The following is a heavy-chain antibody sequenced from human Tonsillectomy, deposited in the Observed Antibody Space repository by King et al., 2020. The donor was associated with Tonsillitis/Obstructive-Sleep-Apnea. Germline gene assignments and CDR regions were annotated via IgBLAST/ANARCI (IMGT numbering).Heavy chain of an antibody. CDR2: IGWNSGSI. V-gene: IGHV3-9*01. CDR1: GFTFDDYA. J-gene: IGHJ4*02. Sequence: VQLVESGGGLVQPGRSLRLSCAASGFTFDDYAMHWVRQAPGKGLEWVSGIGWNSGSITYADSVKGRFTISRDNAESSLYLQMNSLRAEDTAFYYCAKDIYYDSSGYYDYWGQGTLVTVSS. D-gene: IGHD3-22*01. CDR3: AKDIYYDSSGYYDY.